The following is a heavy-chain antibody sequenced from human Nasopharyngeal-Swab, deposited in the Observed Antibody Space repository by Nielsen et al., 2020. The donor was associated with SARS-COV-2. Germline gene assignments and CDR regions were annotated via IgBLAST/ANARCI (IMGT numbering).Heavy chain of an antibody. CDR3: AKDQSINWFDP. Sequence: WIRQPPGKGLEWISVIYSDVENVYYADSVKGRFTISRDNSKNTLYLQMNSLRAEDTAVYYCAKDQSINWFDPWGQGTLVTVS. CDR2: IYSDVENV. D-gene: IGHD2-21*01. J-gene: IGHJ5*02. V-gene: IGHV3-NL1*01.